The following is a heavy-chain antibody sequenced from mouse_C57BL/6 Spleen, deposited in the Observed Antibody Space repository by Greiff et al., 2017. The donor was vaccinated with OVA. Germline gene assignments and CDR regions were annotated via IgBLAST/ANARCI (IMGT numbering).Heavy chain of an antibody. CDR3: ARGVTGYAMDY. CDR2: ISSGSSTI. V-gene: IGHV5-17*01. Sequence: EVQLVESGGGLVKPGGSLKLSCAASGFTFSDYGMHWVRQAPEKGLEWVAYISSGSSTIYYADTVKGRFTISRDNAKNTLFLQMTSLRSEDTAMYYCARGVTGYAMDYWGQGTSVTVSS. J-gene: IGHJ4*01. CDR1: GFTFSDYG. D-gene: IGHD2-1*01.